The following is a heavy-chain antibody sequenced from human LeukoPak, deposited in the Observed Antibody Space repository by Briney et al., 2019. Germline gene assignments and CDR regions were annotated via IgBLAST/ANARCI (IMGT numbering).Heavy chain of an antibody. D-gene: IGHD1-26*01. CDR2: IYPGDSDT. Sequence: GESLKISCKGSGYSFSSNWIGWVCQMPGKGLEWMGTIYPGDSDTRYSPSFQGQVTISADKSINIAYLQWSSLKASDTAMYYCVRQRGSGWYFDSWGRGSLVTVSS. CDR3: VRQRGSGWYFDS. V-gene: IGHV5-51*01. J-gene: IGHJ2*01. CDR1: GYSFSSNW.